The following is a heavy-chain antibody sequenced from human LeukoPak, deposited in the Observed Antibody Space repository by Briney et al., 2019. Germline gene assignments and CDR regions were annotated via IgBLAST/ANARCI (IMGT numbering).Heavy chain of an antibody. CDR2: IRDSGSST. V-gene: IGHV3-23*01. Sequence: PGGALRLSCAASGFTFSSYAMSWVRQAPGKGLEWVSAIRDSGSSTHYGDSVKGRFTISRDNSKNTLYLQMNSLRAEDTAVYYCAKTRPLDSSSWSHGDYWGQGTLVTVSS. D-gene: IGHD6-13*01. CDR1: GFTFSSYA. J-gene: IGHJ4*02. CDR3: AKTRPLDSSSWSHGDY.